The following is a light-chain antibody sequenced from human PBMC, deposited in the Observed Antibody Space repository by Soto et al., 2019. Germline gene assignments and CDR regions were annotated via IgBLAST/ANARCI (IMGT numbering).Light chain of an antibody. CDR2: AXX. V-gene: IGKV1-9*01. J-gene: IGKJ5*01. Sequence: DIQLTQSPSFLSPSIGESATIICRASQVISTSLAWYQLKPGKAPXXXXHAXXTLESGVPSRFSATVSGTEFSLTITSLQPEDFATYYCQQLFDSPITFGLGTRRDIK. CDR3: QQLFDSPIT. CDR1: QVISTS.